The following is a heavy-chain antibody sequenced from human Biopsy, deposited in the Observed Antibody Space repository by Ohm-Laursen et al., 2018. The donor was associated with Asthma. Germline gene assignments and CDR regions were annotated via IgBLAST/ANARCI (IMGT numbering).Heavy chain of an antibody. CDR2: IIPIFGPT. J-gene: IGHJ4*02. D-gene: IGHD2-2*01. Sequence: SVKVSCKASGGTFSSNSINWVRQAPGQGLEWMGRIIPIFGPTNYAQKFQGGVTISADDSTSTAYMELSSLSSEDTALYYCARGPEYVRSSGALDYWGQGTLVTVSS. CDR1: GGTFSSNS. CDR3: ARGPEYVRSSGALDY. V-gene: IGHV1-69*13.